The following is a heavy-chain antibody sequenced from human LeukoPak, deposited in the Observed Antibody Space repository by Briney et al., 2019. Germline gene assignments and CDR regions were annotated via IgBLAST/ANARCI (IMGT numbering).Heavy chain of an antibody. CDR1: GFTFSSYW. Sequence: GGSLRLSCAASGFTFSSYWMHWVGQPQGKGLVWVSHINSDGRPTNYADSVKGRFTISRDNAKNTLFLQMNSLRVEDTAVYYCARDVSGRDDFWGQGTLVTVSS. V-gene: IGHV3-74*01. CDR3: ARDVSGRDDF. D-gene: IGHD6-25*01. CDR2: INSDGRPT. J-gene: IGHJ4*02.